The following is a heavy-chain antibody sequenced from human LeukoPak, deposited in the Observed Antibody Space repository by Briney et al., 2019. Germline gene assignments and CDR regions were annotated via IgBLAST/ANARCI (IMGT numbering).Heavy chain of an antibody. CDR1: GFTFSNYW. Sequence: SGGSLRLSCAASGFTFSNYWMHWVRQAPGKGLVWVSRINGDGSSTSYADSVKGRFTISRDNAKNTLYLQMDSLRAEDTAVYYCARDPYGSGRYWGQGTRVTLSS. V-gene: IGHV3-74*01. J-gene: IGHJ4*02. D-gene: IGHD3-10*01. CDR3: ARDPYGSGRY. CDR2: INGDGSST.